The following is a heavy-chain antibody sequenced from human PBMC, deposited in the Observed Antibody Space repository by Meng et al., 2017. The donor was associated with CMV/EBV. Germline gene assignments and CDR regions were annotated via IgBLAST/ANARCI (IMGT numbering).Heavy chain of an antibody. V-gene: IGHV3-15*01. CDR1: GFTFSNAW. Sequence: GESLKISCAASGFTFSNAWMSWVRQAPGKGLEWVGRIKSKTDGGTTDYAAPVKGRFTISRDDSKNTLYLQMNSLKTEDTAVYYCTSTIGYYYDSSGYYLDYWGQGTLVTVPQ. D-gene: IGHD3-22*01. J-gene: IGHJ4*02. CDR3: TSTIGYYYDSSGYYLDY. CDR2: IKSKTDGGTT.